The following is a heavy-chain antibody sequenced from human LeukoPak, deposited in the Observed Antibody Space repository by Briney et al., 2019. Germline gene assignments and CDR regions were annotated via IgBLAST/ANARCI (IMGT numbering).Heavy chain of an antibody. CDR3: ARDPRIAAAGPNFDY. CDR2: IYYSGST. Sequence: SETLSLTCTVSGGSISSGDYYWSWIRQPPGKGLEWIGYIYYSGSTYYNPSLKSRVTISVDTSKNQFSLKLSSVTAADTAVYYCARDPRIAAAGPNFDYWGQGTLVTVSS. CDR1: GGSISSGDYY. V-gene: IGHV4-30-4*01. J-gene: IGHJ4*02. D-gene: IGHD6-13*01.